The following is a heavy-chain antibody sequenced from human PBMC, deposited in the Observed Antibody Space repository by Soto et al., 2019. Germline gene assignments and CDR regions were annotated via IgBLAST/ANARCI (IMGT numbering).Heavy chain of an antibody. J-gene: IGHJ4*02. V-gene: IGHV4-4*02. CDR3: ARVVVVPAVVFDY. CDR2: IYHSGST. D-gene: IGHD2-2*01. CDR1: GGSISSSNW. Sequence: QVQLQESGPGLVKPSGTLSLTCAVSGGSISSSNWWSWVRQPPGKGLEWIGEIYHSGSTNYNPSLKGRVPISVDTSTTRFSWKLSSVAAADTAVYYCARVVVVPAVVFDYWGQGTLVTVSS.